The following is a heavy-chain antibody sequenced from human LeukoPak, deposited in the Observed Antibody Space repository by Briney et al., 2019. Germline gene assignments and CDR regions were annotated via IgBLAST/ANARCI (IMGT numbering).Heavy chain of an antibody. V-gene: IGHV3-7*01. CDR3: ARSAGSSGWYEGYYFDY. J-gene: IGHJ4*02. Sequence: GGSLRLSCAASGFTLCRFWMSWVRQAPGKGLEWVANIKQDGSEKYYVDSVKGRFTISRDNAKISLYLQMNSLRAEDTAIYYCARSAGSSGWYEGYYFDYWGQGTLVTVSS. CDR1: GFTLCRFW. CDR2: IKQDGSEK. D-gene: IGHD6-13*01.